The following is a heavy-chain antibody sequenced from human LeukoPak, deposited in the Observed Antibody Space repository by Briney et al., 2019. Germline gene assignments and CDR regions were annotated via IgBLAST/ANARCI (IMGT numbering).Heavy chain of an antibody. CDR1: GYTLTELS. CDR2: FDPEDGET. J-gene: IGHJ3*02. CDR3: ATGMFPHDAFDI. D-gene: IGHD3-10*02. V-gene: IGHV1-24*01. Sequence: ASVKVSCKVSGYTLTELSMHWVRQAPGKGLEWMGGFDPEDGETIYAQKFQGRVTMTEDTSTDTAYMELSSLGSEDTAVYYCATGMFPHDAFDIWGQGTMVTVSS.